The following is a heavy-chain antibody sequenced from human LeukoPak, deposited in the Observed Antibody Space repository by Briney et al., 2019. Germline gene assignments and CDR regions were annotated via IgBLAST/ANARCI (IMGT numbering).Heavy chain of an antibody. D-gene: IGHD3-16*02. Sequence: SETLSLTCTVSGGSISSGSYYWRWLRQPAGKGLEWIGRIYTSGSTNYNPSLKSRVTISVDTSKNQFSLKLSSVTAADTAVYYCARSDYVWGGYRYLDYWGQGTLVTVSS. CDR2: IYTSGST. CDR3: ARSDYVWGGYRYLDY. CDR1: GGSISSGSYY. V-gene: IGHV4-61*02. J-gene: IGHJ4*02.